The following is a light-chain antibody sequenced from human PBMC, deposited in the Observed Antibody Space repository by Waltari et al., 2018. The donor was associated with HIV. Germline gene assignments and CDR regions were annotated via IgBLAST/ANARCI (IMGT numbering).Light chain of an antibody. CDR1: QDVNSY. CDR2: DAS. CDR3: QQRNNWPPT. J-gene: IGKJ2*01. Sequence: EIVLTQSPATLSSSPGERATLSCRASQDVNSYVGWYQQKPGQAPRLLIYDASRRATGIPARFSGSGSGTNFTLTISSLEPEDFVFYYCQQRNNWPPTFGKGTKVEIK. V-gene: IGKV3-11*01.